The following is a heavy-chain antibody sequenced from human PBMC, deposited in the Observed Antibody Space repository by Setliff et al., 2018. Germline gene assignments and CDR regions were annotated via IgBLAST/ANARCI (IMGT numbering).Heavy chain of an antibody. V-gene: IGHV4-34*01. CDR3: ARDNRARHYMDV. Sequence: PSETLSLTCSVYGESFSNNYWSWIRQPPGKGLEWIGESNHSGNTTNHPSLKSRLTMSVDTSKNQFSLKLTSVTAADTAVYYCARDNRARHYMDVWGKGATVTV. J-gene: IGHJ6*03. D-gene: IGHD3-10*01. CDR2: SNHSGNT. CDR1: GESFSNNY.